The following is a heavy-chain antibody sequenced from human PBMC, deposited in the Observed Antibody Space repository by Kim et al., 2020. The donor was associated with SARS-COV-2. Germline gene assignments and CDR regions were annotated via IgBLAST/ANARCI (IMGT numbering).Heavy chain of an antibody. J-gene: IGHJ4*02. D-gene: IGHD1-7*01. CDR3: ASGNWNYVEGIFDY. V-gene: IGHV3-53*01. Sequence: ADSGKGRFTISRDNSKNPLYLQMNSLRAEDTAVYYCASGNWNYVEGIFDYWGQGTLVTVSS.